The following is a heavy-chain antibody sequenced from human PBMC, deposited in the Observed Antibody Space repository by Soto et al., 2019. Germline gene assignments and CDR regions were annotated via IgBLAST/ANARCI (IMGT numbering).Heavy chain of an antibody. V-gene: IGHV4-31*03. D-gene: IGHD2-15*01. CDR3: ARHAGGVGWFDY. CDR1: GGSISSGGYY. CDR2: IYYSGST. J-gene: IGHJ4*02. Sequence: SETLSLTCTVSGGSISSGGYYWSWIRQHPGKGLEWIGYIYYSGSTYYNPSLKSRVTISVDTSKNQFSLKLSSVTAADTAVYYCARHAGGVGWFDYWGQGTLVTVSS.